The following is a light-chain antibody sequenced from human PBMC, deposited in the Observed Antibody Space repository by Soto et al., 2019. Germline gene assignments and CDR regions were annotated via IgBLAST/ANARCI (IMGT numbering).Light chain of an antibody. CDR3: SSYTSSSTVV. CDR2: DVS. Sequence: QSALTQPASVSGSPGXXITISCTXXXXDVGGYNYVSWYQQHPGKAPKLMIYDVSNRPSGVSNRFSGSKSGNTASLTISGLQAEDEADYYCSSYTSSSTVVFGGGTKLTVL. J-gene: IGLJ2*01. CDR1: XXDVGGYNY. V-gene: IGLV2-14*01.